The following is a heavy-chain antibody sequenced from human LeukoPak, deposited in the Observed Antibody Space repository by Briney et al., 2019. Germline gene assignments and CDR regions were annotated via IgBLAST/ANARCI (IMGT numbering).Heavy chain of an antibody. D-gene: IGHD2-2*02. CDR1: GGSISSGGYY. CDR2: IYYSGST. CDR3: ARSDCSSTSCYSWRVRSRPNWFDP. J-gene: IGHJ5*02. Sequence: PSETLSLTCTVSGGSISSGGYYWSWIRQHPGKGLEWIGYIYYSGSTYYNPSLKSRVTISVDTSKNQFSLKLSSVTAADTAVYYCARSDCSSTSCYSWRVRSRPNWFDPWGQGTLVTVSS. V-gene: IGHV4-31*03.